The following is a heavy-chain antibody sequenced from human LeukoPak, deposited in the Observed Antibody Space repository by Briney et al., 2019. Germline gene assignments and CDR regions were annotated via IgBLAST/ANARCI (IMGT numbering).Heavy chain of an antibody. D-gene: IGHD5-24*01. CDR1: GGTFSSYA. CDR3: ARAASGDGHNIDY. Sequence: GASVKVSCKASGGTFSSYAISWVRQAPGQGLEWMGGIIPIFGTANYAQKFQGRVTITADESTSTAYMELSSLRSEDTAVYYCARAASGDGHNIDYWGQGTLVTVSS. V-gene: IGHV1-69*13. CDR2: IIPIFGTA. J-gene: IGHJ4*02.